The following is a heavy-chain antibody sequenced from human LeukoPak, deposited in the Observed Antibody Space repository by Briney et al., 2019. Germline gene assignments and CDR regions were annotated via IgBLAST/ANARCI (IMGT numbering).Heavy chain of an antibody. CDR1: GFIFSSYA. J-gene: IGHJ1*01. D-gene: IGHD3-22*01. CDR3: ARGGGYYYDSSDYYREEYFQH. V-gene: IGHV3-23*01. Sequence: GGSLRLSCAASGFIFSSYAMSWVRQAPGKGLEWVSAISGSGGSTYYADSVKGRFTISRDNAKNSLYLHMNSLRAEDTAAYYCARGGGYYYDSSDYYREEYFQHWGQATLVTVSS. CDR2: ISGSGGST.